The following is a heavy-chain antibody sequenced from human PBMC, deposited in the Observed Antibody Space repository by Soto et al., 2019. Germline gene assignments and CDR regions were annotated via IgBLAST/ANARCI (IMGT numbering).Heavy chain of an antibody. CDR3: ARIPNRSGWEGFDY. J-gene: IGHJ4*02. CDR2: IFSNDEK. CDR1: GFSLSIAGMG. D-gene: IGHD6-19*01. Sequence: QVTLKESGPVLLKPTETLTLTCTVSGFSLSIAGMGVSWVRQPPGKALEWLAHIFSNDEKSYNPSLKSRLTISKDSSRGQVVLTITNMDPLDTATYSGARIPNRSGWEGFDYWGQGTLVTVSS. V-gene: IGHV2-26*01.